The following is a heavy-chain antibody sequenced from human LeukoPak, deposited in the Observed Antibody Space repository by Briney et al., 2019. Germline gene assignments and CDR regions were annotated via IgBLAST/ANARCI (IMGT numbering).Heavy chain of an antibody. Sequence: ASVKVSCKASGYTFTGYYMHWVRQAPRQGLEWMGRINPNSGGTDYAQIFRGRVSLTRYTSIRTAYMELSRLRSDDTAVYYCATRDPAEGFLQWLPDCWGQGTLVTVSA. V-gene: IGHV1-2*06. CDR2: INPNSGGT. CDR3: ATRDPAEGFLQWLPDC. J-gene: IGHJ4*02. CDR1: GYTFTGYY. D-gene: IGHD3-3*01.